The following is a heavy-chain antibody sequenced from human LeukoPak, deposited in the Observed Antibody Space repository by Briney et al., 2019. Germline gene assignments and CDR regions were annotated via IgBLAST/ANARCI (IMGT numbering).Heavy chain of an antibody. V-gene: IGHV1-2*02. CDR3: VRVRDNACDY. CDR2: LRGDTGDT. J-gene: IGHJ4*02. D-gene: IGHD1-1*01. Sequence: ASVTVSCKTSGYMVSDYYMHWVRQAPGQGLEWMGWLRGDTGDTDSPQKFKGRATMTRDTATNTAYMQLSRLTYDDTAIYFCVRVRDNACDYWGQGTLVTVSS. CDR1: GYMVSDYY.